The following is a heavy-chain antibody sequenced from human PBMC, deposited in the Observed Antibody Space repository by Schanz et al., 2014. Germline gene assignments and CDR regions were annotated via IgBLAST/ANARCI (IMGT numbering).Heavy chain of an antibody. CDR1: GFTLSSYA. V-gene: IGHV3-23*04. D-gene: IGHD2-2*01. Sequence: VQLVESGGGLVKPGRSLRLSCAAYGFTLSSYAMHWVRQAPGKGLEWVSALSGSGGSTYYADSVRGRFTISRDNSKNTLYLHMNTLRSEDTAVYYCAKDSTHIDIVLVPTAIDYWGQGTLVTVSS. CDR2: LSGSGGST. J-gene: IGHJ4*02. CDR3: AKDSTHIDIVLVPTAIDY.